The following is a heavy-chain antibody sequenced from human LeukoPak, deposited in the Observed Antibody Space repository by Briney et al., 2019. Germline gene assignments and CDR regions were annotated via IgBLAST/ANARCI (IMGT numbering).Heavy chain of an antibody. J-gene: IGHJ6*03. CDR3: ATTAVHYYYYYMDV. Sequence: GGSLRLSCAASGFTFSSYTMSWVRQAPGKGLEWVSSISVSKNYIYYADSVKGRFTISRDNAKNSLDLQMNSLRAEDTAVYYCATTAVHYYYYYMDVWGKGTTVTVSS. D-gene: IGHD6-13*01. CDR2: ISVSKNYI. V-gene: IGHV3-21*01. CDR1: GFTFSSYT.